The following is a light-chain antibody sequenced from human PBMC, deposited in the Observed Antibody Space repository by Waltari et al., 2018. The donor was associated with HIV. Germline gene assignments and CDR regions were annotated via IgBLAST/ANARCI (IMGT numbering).Light chain of an antibody. CDR1: SSNIGTNY. Sequence: QSELTQPPSASGTSGQRVTISCSGSSSNIGTNYASWYQTVPGKAPKLLIYSNNQRPSVVPDRCSGSKSGTSASLAIRGLRSDDEADYYCATWDGSLSFVLFGGGTKLTVL. J-gene: IGLJ3*02. CDR3: ATWDGSLSFVL. V-gene: IGLV1-47*02. CDR2: SNN.